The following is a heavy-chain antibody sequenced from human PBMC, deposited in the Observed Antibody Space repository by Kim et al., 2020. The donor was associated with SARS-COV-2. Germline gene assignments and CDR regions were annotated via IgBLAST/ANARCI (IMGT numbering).Heavy chain of an antibody. Sequence: GGSLRLSCAASGFTFSSYSMNWVRQAPGKGLEWVSSISSSSGYIYYADSVKGRFTISRDNAKNSLYLQMNSLRAEDTAVYYCARDQNIANGLKPKNSAQTYCYGMDVSGQGTTVTVSS. CDR2: ISSSSGYI. CDR3: ARDQNIANGLKPKNSAQTYCYGMDV. J-gene: IGHJ6*01. D-gene: IGHD6-13*01. V-gene: IGHV3-21*01. CDR1: GFTFSSYS.